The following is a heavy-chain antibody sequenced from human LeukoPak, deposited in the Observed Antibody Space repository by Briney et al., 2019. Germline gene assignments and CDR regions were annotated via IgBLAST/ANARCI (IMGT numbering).Heavy chain of an antibody. J-gene: IGHJ6*02. CDR2: INPSGGST. V-gene: IGHV1-46*01. CDR1: GYTFTSYY. D-gene: IGHD2-2*01. CDR3: ARRMDCSSTSCYGTYYYGMDV. Sequence: ASVRVSCKASGYTFTSYYMHWVRQAPGKGLEWMGIINPSGGSTSYAQKLQGRVTMTRATSTSTVYMEMSSLRSEDTAVYYCARRMDCSSTSCYGTYYYGMDVWGQGTTVTVSS.